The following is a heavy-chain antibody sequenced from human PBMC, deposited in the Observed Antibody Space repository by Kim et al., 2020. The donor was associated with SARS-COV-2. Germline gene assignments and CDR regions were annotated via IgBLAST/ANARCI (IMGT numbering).Heavy chain of an antibody. D-gene: IGHD3-16*01. CDR3: TDGLHY. J-gene: IGHJ4*02. CDR1: GFSFSDAW. Sequence: GGSLRLSCAVSGFSFSDAWMSWVRQAPGKGLQWVGLVRMRSDGGTTEYAAPVRGRFAISRDDSKNMLYLQMNTLESEDTALYYCTDGLHYWGQGTRVTVSS. V-gene: IGHV3-15*01. CDR2: VRMRSDGGTT.